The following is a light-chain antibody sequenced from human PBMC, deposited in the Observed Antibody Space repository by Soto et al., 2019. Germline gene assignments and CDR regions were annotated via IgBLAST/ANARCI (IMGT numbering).Light chain of an antibody. CDR1: HSISSW. Sequence: IRMTQSPSSFSASVGDRVTITCRASHSISSWLAWYQQKPGKAPKLLIYDASSLESGVPSRFSGSGSGTEFTLTISSLQPDDFATYYCQQYNTYSPERTFGQGTKVDIK. CDR3: QQYNTYSPERT. V-gene: IGKV1-5*01. CDR2: DAS. J-gene: IGKJ1*01.